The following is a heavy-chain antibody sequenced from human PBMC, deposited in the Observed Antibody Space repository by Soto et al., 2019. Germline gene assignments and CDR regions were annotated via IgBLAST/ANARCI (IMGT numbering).Heavy chain of an antibody. J-gene: IGHJ6*02. Sequence: GGSLRPSCAASGFTFSSYGMHWVRQAPGKGLEWVAVIWYDGSNKYYADSVKGRFTISRDNSKNTLYLQMNSLRAEDTAVYYCARVRTAYYYGMDVWGQGTTVTVSS. CDR3: ARVRTAYYYGMDV. CDR1: GFTFSSYG. V-gene: IGHV3-33*01. D-gene: IGHD2-21*02. CDR2: IWYDGSNK.